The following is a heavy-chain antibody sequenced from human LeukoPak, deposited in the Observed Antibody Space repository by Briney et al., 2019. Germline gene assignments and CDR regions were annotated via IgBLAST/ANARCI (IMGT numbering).Heavy chain of an antibody. D-gene: IGHD6-19*01. Sequence: GASVKVSCKASGYTFTSYAMNWVRQAPGQGLEWMGWINPNSGGTNYAQKFQGRVTMTRDTSISTAYMELSRLRSDDTAVYYCARGGWGQWLGWFDPWGQGTLVTVSS. CDR1: GYTFTSYA. J-gene: IGHJ5*02. CDR3: ARGGWGQWLGWFDP. V-gene: IGHV1-2*02. CDR2: INPNSGGT.